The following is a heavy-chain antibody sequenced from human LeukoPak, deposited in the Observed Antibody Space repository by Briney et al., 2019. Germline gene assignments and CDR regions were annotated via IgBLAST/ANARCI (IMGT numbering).Heavy chain of an antibody. CDR3: ARVPIGAAPPDY. V-gene: IGHV1-2*02. J-gene: IGHJ4*02. CDR1: GYTFTGYY. Sequence: ASVTVSCTASGYTFTGYYMHWVRQAPGQGLEWMGWINPNSGGTNYAQKFQGRVTMTRDTSISTAYMELSRLRSDDTAVYYCARVPIGAAPPDYWGQGTLVTVSS. D-gene: IGHD6-6*01. CDR2: INPNSGGT.